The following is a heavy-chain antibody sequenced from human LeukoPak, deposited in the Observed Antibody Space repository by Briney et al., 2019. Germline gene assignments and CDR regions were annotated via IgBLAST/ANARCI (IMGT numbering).Heavy chain of an antibody. J-gene: IGHJ6*03. Sequence: PGGSLRLSCAASGFTFSSYWMHWVRQAPGKGLVWVSRINSDGSSTSYADSVKGRFTISRDNAKNTLYLQMNSLRAEDTAVYYCARDLGDYGGSYYYYYYYMDVWGKGTTVTISS. CDR1: GFTFSSYW. CDR2: INSDGSST. V-gene: IGHV3-74*01. D-gene: IGHD4-23*01. CDR3: ARDLGDYGGSYYYYYYYMDV.